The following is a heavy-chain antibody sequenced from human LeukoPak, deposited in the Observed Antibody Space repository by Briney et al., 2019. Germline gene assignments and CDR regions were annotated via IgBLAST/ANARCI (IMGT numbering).Heavy chain of an antibody. CDR1: GFTFSSYA. V-gene: IGHV3-30-3*01. D-gene: IGHD4-17*01. CDR2: ISYDGSNK. Sequence: PGGSLRLSCAAPGFTFSSYAMHWVRQAPGKGLEWVAVISYDGSNKYYADSVKGRFTISRDNSKNTLYLQMNSLRAEDTAVYYCARADYGDSYYFDYWGQGTLVTVSS. J-gene: IGHJ4*02. CDR3: ARADYGDSYYFDY.